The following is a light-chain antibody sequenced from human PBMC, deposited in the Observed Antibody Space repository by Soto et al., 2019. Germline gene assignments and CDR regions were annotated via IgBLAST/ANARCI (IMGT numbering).Light chain of an antibody. V-gene: IGKV3-20*01. CDR3: QQYGSSPPWT. J-gene: IGKJ1*01. CDR1: QSVSSSH. CDR2: GGS. Sequence: EIVLTQSPGTLSLSLGERATLSCRASQSVSSSHLAWYQQKPGQAPRLLIYGGSSRATGIPDRFSGSGSGTDFTLTISRLEPEDFAVYYCQQYGSSPPWTFGQGTKVEIK.